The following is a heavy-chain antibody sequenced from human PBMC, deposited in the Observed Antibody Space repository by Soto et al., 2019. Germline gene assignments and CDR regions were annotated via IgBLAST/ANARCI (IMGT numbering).Heavy chain of an antibody. V-gene: IGHV1-2*02. D-gene: IGHD3-16*02. Sequence: ASVKVSCKASGYTFTGYYMHWVRQAPGQGLEWMGWINPNSGGTNYAQKFQGRVTMTRDTSISTAYMELSSLRPEDSAMYFCARAPGRAGIILFDYWGQGTLVTVSS. CDR3: ARAPGRAGIILFDY. J-gene: IGHJ4*02. CDR1: GYTFTGYY. CDR2: INPNSGGT.